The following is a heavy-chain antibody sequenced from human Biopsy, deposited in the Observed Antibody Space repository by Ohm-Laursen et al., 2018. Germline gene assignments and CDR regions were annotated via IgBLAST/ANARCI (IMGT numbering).Heavy chain of an antibody. J-gene: IGHJ4*02. V-gene: IGHV3-11*01. CDR3: ARDQRDWRHFFDY. CDR1: GFTFSDYY. Sequence: SLRLSCAAFGFTFSDYYMNWFRRAPGKGLEWIAYIHKDSTTEYYADSVRGRFSISRDNAQKSLYLQMNSLRAEDTAVYYCARDQRDWRHFFDYWGQGTEVIVSS. CDR2: IHKDSTTE. D-gene: IGHD3-9*01.